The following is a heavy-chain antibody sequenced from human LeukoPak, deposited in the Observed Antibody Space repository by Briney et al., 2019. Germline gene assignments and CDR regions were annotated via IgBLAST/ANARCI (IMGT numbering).Heavy chain of an antibody. J-gene: IGHJ4*02. CDR3: ARGARTYYDY. D-gene: IGHD1-1*01. Sequence: GGSLRLSCAASGFTFSDYYMSWIRQAPGEGLEWVSYTSFSGNTISYADSVKGRFTFSRDNAKNSQFLQMNSLRAEDTAVYYCARGARTYYDYWGQGTLVAVSS. V-gene: IGHV3-11*01. CDR2: TSFSGNTI. CDR1: GFTFSDYY.